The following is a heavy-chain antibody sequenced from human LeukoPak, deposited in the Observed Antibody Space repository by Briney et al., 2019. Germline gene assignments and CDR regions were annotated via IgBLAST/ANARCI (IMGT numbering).Heavy chain of an antibody. D-gene: IGHD1-26*01. CDR3: ARMRGSWGGDY. Sequence: SETLSLTCTVCGGSISSYYWTWIRQPSGKGLEWIGEINHSGSTTYNPSLKSRVTISVDTSKNQFSLRLSSVTAADTAVYYCARMRGSWGGDYWGQGTLVTVSS. V-gene: IGHV4-34*01. CDR1: GGSISSYY. J-gene: IGHJ4*02. CDR2: INHSGST.